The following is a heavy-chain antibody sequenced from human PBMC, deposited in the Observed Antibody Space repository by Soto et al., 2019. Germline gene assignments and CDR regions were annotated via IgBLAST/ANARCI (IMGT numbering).Heavy chain of an antibody. CDR3: ASKGYRI. Sequence: QLQVQESGPGLVKPSETLSLTCSVSGGYISGSDYYWGWSRQSPGKGLEWIGSSYHTGETYYKSSLKSRVTISVDTSKNQFYLQLRSLTAADTAVYYCASKGYRIWGQGTQVAVSS. D-gene: IGHD3-16*02. J-gene: IGHJ1*01. CDR1: GGYISGSDYY. CDR2: SYHTGET. V-gene: IGHV4-39*01.